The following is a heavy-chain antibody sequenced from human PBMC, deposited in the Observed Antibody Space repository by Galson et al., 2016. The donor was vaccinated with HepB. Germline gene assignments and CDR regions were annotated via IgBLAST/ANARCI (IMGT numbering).Heavy chain of an antibody. CDR2: IDTDDRTA. J-gene: IGHJ4*02. CDR1: GFTLSGYR. CDR3: GREYYGLWDGYYLDI. D-gene: IGHD3-3*01. Sequence: SLRLSCAASGFTLSGYRMHWVRQVPGKGLVWISSIDTDDRTATYADSVKGLFTIYRDKANNTLSLQMSSLTADDTAVYYCGREYYGLWDGYYLDIWGQGALVTVSA. V-gene: IGHV3-74*03.